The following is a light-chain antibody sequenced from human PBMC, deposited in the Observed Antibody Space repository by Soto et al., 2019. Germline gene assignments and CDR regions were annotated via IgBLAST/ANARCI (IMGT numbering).Light chain of an antibody. CDR3: QQKNSIWWT. J-gene: IGKJ1*01. Sequence: GDRVTITCRASQSISSWLAWYQQKPGKAPKLLIYDASSLESGVPSRFSGSGSGTEFTLTISSLQPDDFATYYCQQKNSIWWTSGQGPKLQ. V-gene: IGKV1-5*01. CDR2: DAS. CDR1: QSISSW.